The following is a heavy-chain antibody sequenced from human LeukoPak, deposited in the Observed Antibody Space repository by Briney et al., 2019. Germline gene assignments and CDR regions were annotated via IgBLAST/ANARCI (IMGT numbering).Heavy chain of an antibody. CDR3: ARGSRIAVAGTFLDNWFDP. J-gene: IGHJ5*02. V-gene: IGHV1-18*01. CDR2: ISAYNGNT. CDR1: GYTFTNYG. Sequence: ASVKVSCKASGYTFTNYGISWLRQAPGQGLEWMGWISAYNGNTNYAQKFQGRVTMTTDTSTTTAYMELRGLRSDDTAVYYCARGSRIAVAGTFLDNWFDPWGQGTLVTVSS. D-gene: IGHD6-19*01.